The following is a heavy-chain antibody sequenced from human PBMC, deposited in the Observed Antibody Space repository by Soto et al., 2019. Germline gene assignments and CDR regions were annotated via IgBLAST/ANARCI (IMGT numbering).Heavy chain of an antibody. V-gene: IGHV1-69*13. CDR2: IIPIFGTA. J-gene: IGHJ4*02. CDR1: GGTFSSYA. Sequence: SVKVSCKASGGTFSSYAISWVRQAPGQGLEWMGGIIPIFGTANYAQKFQGRVTITADESTSTAYMELSSLRSEDTAVYYCARFGTHYDSSGYYYNWGQGTLVTVSS. CDR3: ARFGTHYDSSGYYYN. D-gene: IGHD3-22*01.